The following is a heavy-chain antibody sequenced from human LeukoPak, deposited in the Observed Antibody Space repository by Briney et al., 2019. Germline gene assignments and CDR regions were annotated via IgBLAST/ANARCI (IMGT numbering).Heavy chain of an antibody. V-gene: IGHV1-2*02. CDR2: INPNSGGT. D-gene: IGHD3-22*01. CDR3: ARDSPVGLYDSSGYYYPYGMDV. CDR1: GYTFTGYY. J-gene: IGHJ6*02. Sequence: APVTVSCKASGYTFTGYYMHWVRQAPGQGLEWMGWINPNSGGTNYAQKFQGRVTMTRDTSISTAYMELSRLRSDDTAVYYCARDSPVGLYDSSGYYYPYGMDVWGQGTTVTVSS.